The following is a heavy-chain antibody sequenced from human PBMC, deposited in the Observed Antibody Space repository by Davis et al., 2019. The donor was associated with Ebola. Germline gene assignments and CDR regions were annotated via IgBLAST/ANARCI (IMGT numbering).Heavy chain of an antibody. J-gene: IGHJ4*02. V-gene: IGHV3-15*05. CDR2: IKSKTDGGTT. Sequence: GESLKISCEVSGFTFSNAWMSWVRQAPGKGLEWVGRIKSKTDGGTTDYAAPVKGRFTISRDNAKNTLSLQMSTLRAEDTAVYYCVRDSIEGPTTFDSWGQGILVTVSS. CDR1: GFTFSNAW. CDR3: VRDSIEGPTTFDS. D-gene: IGHD1-26*01.